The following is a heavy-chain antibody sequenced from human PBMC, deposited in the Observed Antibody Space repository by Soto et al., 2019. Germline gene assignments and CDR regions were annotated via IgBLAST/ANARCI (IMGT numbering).Heavy chain of an antibody. D-gene: IGHD1-26*01. CDR1: GFTFSDHY. Sequence: QVQLVESGGGLVMPGESLRLSCAASGFTFSDHYMSWIRQAPGKGLEWVSYISSSGSTIYYADSVKGRFTISRDNAKNSLYLQMNSLRAEDTAVYYCARDRWELLVLDPYYYGMDVWGQGTTVTVSS. V-gene: IGHV3-11*04. CDR2: ISSSGSTI. J-gene: IGHJ6*02. CDR3: ARDRWELLVLDPYYYGMDV.